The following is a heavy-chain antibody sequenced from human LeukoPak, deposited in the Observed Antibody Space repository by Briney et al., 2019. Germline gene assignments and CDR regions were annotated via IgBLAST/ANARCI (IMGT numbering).Heavy chain of an antibody. CDR2: ISSNGGST. D-gene: IGHD1-1*01. Sequence: GVSLRLSCSASGFTFSSYAMHWVRQAPGKGLEYVSAISSNGGSTYYADSVKGRFTISRDNSKNTLYLQMSSLRAEDTAVYYCVKDRAVQLEPGLLGDAFDIWGQGTMVTVSS. J-gene: IGHJ3*02. CDR3: VKDRAVQLEPGLLGDAFDI. CDR1: GFTFSSYA. V-gene: IGHV3-64D*06.